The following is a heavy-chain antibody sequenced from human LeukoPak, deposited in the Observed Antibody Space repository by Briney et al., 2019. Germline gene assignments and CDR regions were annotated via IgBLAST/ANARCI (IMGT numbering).Heavy chain of an antibody. CDR3: TRDAGDYGGSGSYPDY. V-gene: IGHV1-69*13. Sequence: SVKVSCKASEVTFSRLVVSWVRQAPGQGLEWMGQIIPYFGTSNYAQNFQGRVTLTADEATNTAYMGLNRLKSDDTAVYYCTRDAGDYGGSGSYPDYWGQGTLVTVSS. CDR1: EVTFSRLV. D-gene: IGHD3-10*01. J-gene: IGHJ4*02. CDR2: IIPYFGTS.